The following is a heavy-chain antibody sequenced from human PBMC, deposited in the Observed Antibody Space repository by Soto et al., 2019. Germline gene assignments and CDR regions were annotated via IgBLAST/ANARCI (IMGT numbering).Heavy chain of an antibody. CDR3: AHIGVGITGTTFDY. V-gene: IGHV2-5*02. Sequence: VAGPTLVNPTQTLTLTCTFSGFSLSTSGVGVGWIRQPPGKALEWLALIYWDDDKRYSPSLKSRLTITKDTSKNQVVLTMTNMDPVDTATYYCAHIGVGITGTTFDYWGQGTLVTVSS. CDR2: IYWDDDK. D-gene: IGHD1-20*01. CDR1: GFSLSTSGVG. J-gene: IGHJ4*02.